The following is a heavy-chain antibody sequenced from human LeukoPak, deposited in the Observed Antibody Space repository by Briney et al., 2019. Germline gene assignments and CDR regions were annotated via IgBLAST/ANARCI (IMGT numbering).Heavy chain of an antibody. J-gene: IGHJ4*02. CDR2: ISSDETTT. D-gene: IGHD4-23*01. Sequence: PGGSLRLSCAASGFTFRSHWMHWVRQAPGKGLVWVSRISSDETTTNYADSVKGRFTISRDNAKNTLYLQMNSLRAEDTAVYYCAREPTTVVTMHYFDSWGQGTLVTVSS. CDR1: GFTFRSHW. CDR3: AREPTTVVTMHYFDS. V-gene: IGHV3-74*01.